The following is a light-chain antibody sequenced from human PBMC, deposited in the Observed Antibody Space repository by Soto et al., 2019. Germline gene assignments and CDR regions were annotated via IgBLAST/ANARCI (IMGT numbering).Light chain of an antibody. CDR3: QTWGTGIHV. CDR2: VNSDGSH. V-gene: IGLV4-69*01. CDR1: SGHSTNA. Sequence: QSVLTQSPSASASLGASVKLTCTLSSGHSTNAIAWHQQQPEKGPRYLMKVNSDGSHSKGDGIPDRFSGSSSGAERYLTISSLQSEDEADYYCQTWGTGIHVFGTGTKVTVL. J-gene: IGLJ1*01.